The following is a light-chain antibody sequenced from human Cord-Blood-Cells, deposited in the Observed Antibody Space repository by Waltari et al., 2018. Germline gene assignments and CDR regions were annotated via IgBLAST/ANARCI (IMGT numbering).Light chain of an antibody. CDR2: DVS. CDR1: SSDVGGYNY. V-gene: IGLV2-14*01. CDR3: SSYTSSSTLWV. Sequence: QSALTQPASVSGSPGQSITISCTGTSSDVGGYNYVSWYQQHPGKAPKIMIYDVSKRPSGVSNRFSGSKSGNTASLTISGLQAEDEADYYCSSYTSSSTLWVFGGGTKLTVL. J-gene: IGLJ3*02.